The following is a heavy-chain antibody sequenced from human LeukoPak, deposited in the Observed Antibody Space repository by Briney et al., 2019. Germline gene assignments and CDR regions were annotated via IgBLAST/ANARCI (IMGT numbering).Heavy chain of an antibody. V-gene: IGHV3-30-3*01. J-gene: IGHJ4*02. CDR1: GFTFSSYA. Sequence: PGRSLRLSCAASGFTFSSYAMHWVRQAPGKGLEWVAVISYDGSNKYYADSVKGRFTISRDNSKNTLYLQMNSLRAEDTAVYYCARSLFTYYYDSSGYDYWGQGTLVTVSS. D-gene: IGHD3-22*01. CDR3: ARSLFTYYYDSSGYDY. CDR2: ISYDGSNK.